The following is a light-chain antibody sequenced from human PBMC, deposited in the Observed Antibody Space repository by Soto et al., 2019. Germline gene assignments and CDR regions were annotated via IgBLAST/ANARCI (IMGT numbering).Light chain of an antibody. V-gene: IGKV3-15*01. CDR1: QSVDTTF. Sequence: EIVLTQSPGSLSLSPGQRATLSCRASQSVDTTFFAWYQQKPGQAPRLLIYGASTRATGIPARFSGSGSGTEFTLTISSLQSEDFAVYYCQQYNNWPLTFGGGTKVEIK. J-gene: IGKJ4*01. CDR3: QQYNNWPLT. CDR2: GAS.